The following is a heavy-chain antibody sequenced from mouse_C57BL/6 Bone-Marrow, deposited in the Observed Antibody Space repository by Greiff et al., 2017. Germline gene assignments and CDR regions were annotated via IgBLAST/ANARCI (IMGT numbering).Heavy chain of an antibody. CDR1: GFTFSDYY. Sequence: EVKLVESEGGLVQPGSSMKLSCTASGFTFSDYYMAWVRQVPEKGLEWVANINYDGSSAYYLDSLKSRFIISRDNAKNILYLQLSSLKSEDTATYYCARDDGCSYWYFDVWGTGTTVTVSS. D-gene: IGHD1-1*01. CDR2: INYDGSSA. J-gene: IGHJ1*03. V-gene: IGHV5-16*01. CDR3: ARDDGCSYWYFDV.